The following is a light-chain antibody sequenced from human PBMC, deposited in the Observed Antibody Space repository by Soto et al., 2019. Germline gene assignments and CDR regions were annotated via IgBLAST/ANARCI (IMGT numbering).Light chain of an antibody. CDR2: AAS. J-gene: IGKJ1*01. V-gene: IGKV3-15*01. CDR3: HQYNNWPWT. Sequence: ETVMTQSPVPLSVSPGDTATLSCRASQRVSSHLAWYQQKPGQAPRLLIYAASTRATGIPVRFSGSGSETEFTLTIRSLQSEDSALYFCHQYNNWPWTFGQGTKVDIK. CDR1: QRVSSH.